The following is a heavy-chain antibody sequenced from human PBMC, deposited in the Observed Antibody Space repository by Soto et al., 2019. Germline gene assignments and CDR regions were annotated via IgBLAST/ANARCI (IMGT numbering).Heavy chain of an antibody. V-gene: IGHV3-23*01. J-gene: IGHJ5*02. CDR2: ISGSGGST. CDR3: AKDSPLDYGSGSPPGWFDP. D-gene: IGHD3-10*01. Sequence: GGSLRLSCAASGFTFSSYAMSWVRQAPGKGLEWVSAISGSGGSTYYADSVKGRFTISRDNSKNTLYLQMNSLRAEDTAVYYCAKDSPLDYGSGSPPGWFDPWGQGTLVTVSS. CDR1: GFTFSSYA.